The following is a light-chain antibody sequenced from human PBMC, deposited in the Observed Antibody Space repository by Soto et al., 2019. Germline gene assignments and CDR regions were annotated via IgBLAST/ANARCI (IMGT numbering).Light chain of an antibody. Sequence: QSALTQPPSASGSPGQSVTISCTGTSSDVGGYNYVSWYQQHPGKAPKLMIYGVSKRPSGVPDRFSGSKSGNTASLTVSGLQAEDEADYYCISYAGSNSVVFGGGTKLTVL. CDR1: SSDVGGYNY. CDR2: GVS. CDR3: ISYAGSNSVV. V-gene: IGLV2-8*01. J-gene: IGLJ2*01.